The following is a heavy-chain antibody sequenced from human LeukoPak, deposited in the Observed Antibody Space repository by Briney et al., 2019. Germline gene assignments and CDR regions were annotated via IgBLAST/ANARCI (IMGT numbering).Heavy chain of an antibody. CDR1: GFTFSSYS. CDR2: ITGSSSTM. D-gene: IGHD3-9*01. Sequence: PGGSLRLSCAASGFTFSSYSMNWVRQAPGKGLEWVSYITGSSSTMYYADSVKGRFTISRDNAKNSLYLKMNRLRAEATAVYYCAKAQGPLPPSPLTGWGQGTLVTVSS. V-gene: IGHV3-48*01. J-gene: IGHJ4*02. CDR3: AKAQGPLPPSPLTG.